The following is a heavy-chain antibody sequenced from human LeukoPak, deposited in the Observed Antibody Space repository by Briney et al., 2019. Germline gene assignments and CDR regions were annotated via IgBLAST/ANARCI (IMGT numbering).Heavy chain of an antibody. V-gene: IGHV4-34*01. D-gene: IGHD3-3*01. Sequence: SETLSLTCAVYGGSFSGYYWSWIRQPPGKGLEWIGEINHSGSTNYNPSLKSRVTISVDTSKNQFSLKLSSVTAADTAVYYCARGYPLRFSDYWGQGTLVTVSS. CDR3: ARGYPLRFSDY. CDR1: GGSFSGYY. J-gene: IGHJ4*02. CDR2: INHSGST.